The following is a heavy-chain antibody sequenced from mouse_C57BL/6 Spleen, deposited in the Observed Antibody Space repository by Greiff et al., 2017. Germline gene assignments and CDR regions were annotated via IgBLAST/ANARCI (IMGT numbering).Heavy chain of an antibody. D-gene: IGHD4-1*02. V-gene: IGHV1-50*01. CDR3: ARPTGTFFDY. Sequence: VKLQQPGAELVKPGASVKLSCKASGYTFTSYWMQWVKQRPGQGLEWIGEIDPSDSYTNYNQKFKGKATLTVDTSSSTAYMQLSSLTSEDSAVYYCARPTGTFFDYWGQGTTLTVSS. CDR2: IDPSDSYT. J-gene: IGHJ2*01. CDR1: GYTFTSYW.